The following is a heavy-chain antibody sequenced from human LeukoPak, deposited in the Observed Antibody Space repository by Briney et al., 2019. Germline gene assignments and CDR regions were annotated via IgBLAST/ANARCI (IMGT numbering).Heavy chain of an antibody. D-gene: IGHD2-21*02. V-gene: IGHV3-74*01. Sequence: GGSLRLSCAVSGFTFISYGMQWVRQAPGKGLAWVSCINTDGSGTAYADSVKGRFTISRDNAKNTLYLQMNSLRAEDTALYYCARGLPREVTLDYWGQGTLVTVSS. J-gene: IGHJ4*01. CDR2: INTDGSGT. CDR3: ARGLPREVTLDY. CDR1: GFTFISYG.